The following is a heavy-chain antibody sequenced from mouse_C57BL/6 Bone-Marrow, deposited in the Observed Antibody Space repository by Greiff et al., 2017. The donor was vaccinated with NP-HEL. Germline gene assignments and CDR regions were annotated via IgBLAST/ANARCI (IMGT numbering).Heavy chain of an antibody. CDR3: ERHKVYYVDGGVEW. J-gene: IGHJ3*01. Sequence: QVQLKQSGAELARPGASVKLSCKASGYTFTSYGISWVKQRTGQGLEWIGEIYPRSGNTYYNERFKGKATLTADKSSSTAYMELRSLTSEDSAVYLCERHKVYYVDGGVEWRGQGNL. V-gene: IGHV1-81*01. D-gene: IGHD1-1*02. CDR2: IYPRSGNT. CDR1: GYTFTSYG.